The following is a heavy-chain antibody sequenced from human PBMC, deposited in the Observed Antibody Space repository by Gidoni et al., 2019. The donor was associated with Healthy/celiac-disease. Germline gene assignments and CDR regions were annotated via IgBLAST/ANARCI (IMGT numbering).Heavy chain of an antibody. CDR1: GGPFSSYT. CDR2: IIPILGIA. J-gene: IGHJ6*02. Sequence: QVQLVQSRAEVKKPGSSVKVSCKASGGPFSSYTISWVRQAPGQGLEWMGRIIPILGIANYAQKFQGRVTITADKSTSTAYMERSSLRYEDTAVYDCARDQFYGTNYYYYYGMDVWGQGTTVTVSS. CDR3: ARDQFYGTNYYYYYGMDV. D-gene: IGHD4-17*01. V-gene: IGHV1-69*08.